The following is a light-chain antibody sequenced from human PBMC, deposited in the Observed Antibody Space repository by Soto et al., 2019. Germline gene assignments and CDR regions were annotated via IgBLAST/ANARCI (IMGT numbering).Light chain of an antibody. J-gene: IGKJ2*01. Sequence: EIVMTQSPATLSVSPGERATLTCRASQSVTSNLAWYQQKPGRAPRLLIYGASTRATGIPARFSGSGSGTEFTLTISNLQSEYFALYYCQHYFNWPYTFGQGTKLEIK. V-gene: IGKV3-15*01. CDR2: GAS. CDR1: QSVTSN. CDR3: QHYFNWPYT.